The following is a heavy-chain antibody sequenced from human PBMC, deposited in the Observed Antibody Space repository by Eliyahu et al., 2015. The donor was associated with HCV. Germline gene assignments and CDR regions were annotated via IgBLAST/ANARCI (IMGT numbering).Heavy chain of an antibody. CDR1: GDSVSSNXAA. V-gene: IGHV6-1*01. CDR3: ASEKTGYDFWSGYHLGGYLDV. Sequence: QVQLQQSGPGLVKPSQTLSLTCAISGDSVSSNXAAWNWIRQSPSRGLEWLGRTYYRSKWYNDYAVSVKSRITINPDTSKNQFSLQLNSVTPEDTAVYYCASEKTGYDFWSGYHLGGYLDVWGQGTTVTVSS. J-gene: IGHJ6*02. CDR2: TYYRSKWYN. D-gene: IGHD3-3*01.